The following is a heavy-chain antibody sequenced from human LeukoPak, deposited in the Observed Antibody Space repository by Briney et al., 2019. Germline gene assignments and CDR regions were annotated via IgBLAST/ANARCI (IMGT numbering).Heavy chain of an antibody. J-gene: IGHJ4*02. Sequence: GGSLRLSCAASGFTFSNYDMHWVRQAPGKGLEWVAFIRYDGSNKYYADSVKGRLTISRDNSKNTLYLQMNSLRAEDTAVYYCARALRQQLVRPLGYWGQGTLVTVSS. D-gene: IGHD6-13*01. V-gene: IGHV3-30*02. CDR3: ARALRQQLVRPLGY. CDR2: IRYDGSNK. CDR1: GFTFSNYD.